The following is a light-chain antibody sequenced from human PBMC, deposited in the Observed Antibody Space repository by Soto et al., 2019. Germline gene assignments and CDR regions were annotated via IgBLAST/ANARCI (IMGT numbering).Light chain of an antibody. CDR2: GAS. V-gene: IGKV3-20*01. J-gene: IGKJ3*01. CDR1: QSVGSTY. CDR3: QHYGCSPGVFT. Sequence: EIVLTQSPGTLSLSPGDRAALSCRASQSVGSTYLAWYQQKPGQAPRLLIYGASSRATGIPDRFSGSGPGTDFTLTISRLEPEDFAVYYCQHYGCSPGVFTFGPGTKVDIK.